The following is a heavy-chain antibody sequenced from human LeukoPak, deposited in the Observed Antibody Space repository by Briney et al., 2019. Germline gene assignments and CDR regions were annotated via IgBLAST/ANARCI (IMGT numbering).Heavy chain of an antibody. D-gene: IGHD4-17*01. CDR1: GFTFSSYA. CDR2: IRGSGGST. Sequence: GGSLRLSCAASGFTFSSYAMSWVRQAPGKGLEWVSAIRGSGGSTYYADSVKGRFTISRDNSKNTLYLQMNSLRAEDTAVYYCAKDRGFTVNPDYWGQGTLVTVSS. CDR3: AKDRGFTVNPDY. V-gene: IGHV3-23*01. J-gene: IGHJ4*02.